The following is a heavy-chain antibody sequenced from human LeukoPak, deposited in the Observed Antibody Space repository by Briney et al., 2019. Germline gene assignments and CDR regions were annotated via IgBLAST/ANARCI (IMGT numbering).Heavy chain of an antibody. Sequence: GASVKVSCKASAYTFTSYDINWVRQATGQGLEWMGWMNPNSGNTGYAQKFQGRVTMTRNTSISTAYMERSSLRSEDTAVYYCARGAPGSYCSVGSCPYFDYWGQGPLISVSS. J-gene: IGHJ4*02. CDR2: MNPNSGNT. D-gene: IGHD2-15*01. CDR1: AYTFTSYD. CDR3: ARGAPGSYCSVGSCPYFDY. V-gene: IGHV1-8*01.